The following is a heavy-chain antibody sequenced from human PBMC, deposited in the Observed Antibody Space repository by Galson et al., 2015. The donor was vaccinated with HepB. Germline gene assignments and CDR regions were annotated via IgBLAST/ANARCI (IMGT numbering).Heavy chain of an antibody. CDR3: ARAAAGTDYYYGMDV. Sequence: SVKVSCKASGSTFTGYYMHWVRQAPGQGLEWMGWINPNSGGTNYAQKFQGWVTMTRDTSISTAYMELSRLRSDDTAVYYCARAAAGTDYYYGMDVWGQGTTVTVSS. V-gene: IGHV1-2*04. D-gene: IGHD6-13*01. CDR1: GSTFTGYY. J-gene: IGHJ6*02. CDR2: INPNSGGT.